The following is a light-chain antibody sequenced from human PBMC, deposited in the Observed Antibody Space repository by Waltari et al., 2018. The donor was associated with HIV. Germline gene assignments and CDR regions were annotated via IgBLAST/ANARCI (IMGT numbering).Light chain of an antibody. CDR3: QHYHSWPGT. CDR1: QSNRSD. Sequence: EIVFTQSPAILSGCPGKRVTISCRASQSNRSDLAWYQQKPGQSPRLLIYGASTRATGVPATFSGSGSGTDFTLTISGLQVDDFVVYYCQHYHSWPGTFGQGTKVEV. CDR2: GAS. V-gene: IGKV3-15*01. J-gene: IGKJ1*01.